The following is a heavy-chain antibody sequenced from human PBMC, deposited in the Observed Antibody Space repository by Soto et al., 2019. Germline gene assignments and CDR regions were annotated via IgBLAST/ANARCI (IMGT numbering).Heavy chain of an antibody. CDR2: MNPNSGNT. Sequence: QVQLVQSGAEVERPGASVKVSCKASGYTFTSYDINWVRQATGQGLEWMGWMNPNSGNTGYAQKFQGRVTMTRNTSISKDYMELSSLRSEDTAVYYCARERGGRRSYRFDPWGQGTLVTVSS. J-gene: IGHJ5*02. D-gene: IGHD5-18*01. V-gene: IGHV1-8*01. CDR1: GYTFTSYD. CDR3: ARERGGRRSYRFDP.